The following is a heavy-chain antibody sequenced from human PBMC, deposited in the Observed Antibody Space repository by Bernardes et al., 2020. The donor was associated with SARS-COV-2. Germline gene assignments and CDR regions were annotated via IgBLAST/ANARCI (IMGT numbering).Heavy chain of an antibody. CDR3: ARTSSYYYGMDV. V-gene: IGHV3-33*01. Sequence: WGSLRLPCAATGFTFSSYGMHWVRQAPGKGREWAAVIGHDGSNKYYADSVKGRFTISRDNSKNTLYLQMSSLRAEDTAVYYCARTSSYYYGMDVWGQGTTVTVSS. CDR2: IGHDGSNK. D-gene: IGHD2-2*01. J-gene: IGHJ6*02. CDR1: GFTFSSYG.